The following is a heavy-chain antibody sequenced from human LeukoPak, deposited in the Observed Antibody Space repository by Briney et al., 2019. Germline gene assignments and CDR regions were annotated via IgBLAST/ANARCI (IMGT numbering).Heavy chain of an antibody. CDR2: ISSSSSYI. V-gene: IGHV3-21*01. CDR1: GFTFSSYG. J-gene: IGHJ3*02. CDR3: ARDLTGLYCGGDCYHDAFDI. D-gene: IGHD2-21*02. Sequence: GGSLRLSCAASGFTFSSYGMHWVRQAPGKGLEWVSSISSSSSYIYYADSVKGRFTISRDNAKNSLYLQMNSLRAEDTAVYYCARDLTGLYCGGDCYHDAFDIWGQGTMVTVSS.